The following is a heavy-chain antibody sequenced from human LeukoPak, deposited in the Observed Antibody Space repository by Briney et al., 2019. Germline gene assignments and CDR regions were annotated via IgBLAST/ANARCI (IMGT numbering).Heavy chain of an antibody. Sequence: GGSLRLSCAASGFTFSTYAMSWVRQAPGKGLEWVSILSASGGTIYYADSVKGRFTISRDNSKNTLYLQMNSLRAEDTAVYYCAKKGVTVIGSNWFDSWGQGTLVTVSS. D-gene: IGHD4-11*01. CDR1: GFTFSTYA. J-gene: IGHJ5*01. CDR2: LSASGGTI. V-gene: IGHV3-23*01. CDR3: AKKGVTVIGSNWFDS.